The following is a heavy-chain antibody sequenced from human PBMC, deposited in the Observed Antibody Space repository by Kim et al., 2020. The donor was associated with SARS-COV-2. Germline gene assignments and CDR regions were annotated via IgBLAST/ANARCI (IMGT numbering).Heavy chain of an antibody. V-gene: IGHV3-15*01. CDR1: GLSFSKVW. J-gene: IGHJ4*02. Sequence: GGSLRLSCVASGLSFSKVWMSWVRQAPGKGLEWVGRIKSETEGGTTEYAAPVKGRFTISRDDSENTLYLQMISLKAEDTAVYYCSKYGTMGHFDYWGQGT. CDR3: SKYGTMGHFDY. CDR2: IKSETEGGTT. D-gene: IGHD3-10*01.